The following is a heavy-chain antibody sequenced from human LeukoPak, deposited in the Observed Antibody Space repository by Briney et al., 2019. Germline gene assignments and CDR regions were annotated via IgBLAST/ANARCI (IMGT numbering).Heavy chain of an antibody. CDR1: GGSISSGGYY. CDR2: IYHSGST. D-gene: IGHD3-22*01. V-gene: IGHV4-30-2*01. Sequence: SETLSLTCTVSGGSISSGGYYWSWIRQPPGKGLEWIGYIYHSGSTYYNPSLKSRVTISVDRSKNQFSLKLSSVTAADTAVYYCAREPNYYDSSDYSLWGQGTLVTVSS. J-gene: IGHJ4*02. CDR3: AREPNYYDSSDYSL.